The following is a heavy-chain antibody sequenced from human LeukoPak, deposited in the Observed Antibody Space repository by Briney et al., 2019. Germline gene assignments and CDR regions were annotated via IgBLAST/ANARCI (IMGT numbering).Heavy chain of an antibody. V-gene: IGHV2-5*02. J-gene: IGHJ4*02. Sequence: SGPTLVNPTQTLTLTCTFSGFSLKTTGVGVGWIRQPPGKALEWLALIYWDDDKRYSPSMKTRLTITKDSSKNQVVLTMTNMDPVDTATYYCAHRQSLNYFDYWGQGTLVTVSS. CDR2: IYWDDDK. CDR3: AHRQSLNYFDY. CDR1: GFSLKTTGVG.